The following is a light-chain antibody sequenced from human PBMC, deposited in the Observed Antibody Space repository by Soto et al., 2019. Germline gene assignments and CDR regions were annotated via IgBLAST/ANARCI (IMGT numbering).Light chain of an antibody. CDR2: DAF. V-gene: IGKV3-11*01. CDR1: QRVNTD. Sequence: EIVMTQSPAILSVSPGERATLSCRASQRVNTDVAWYQQKPGQAPRLLIYDAFDRATDIPARFSGSGSATDFTLTISSLEPEDFAVYYCQQRCDWPLTFGGGTKVDIK. CDR3: QQRCDWPLT. J-gene: IGKJ4*01.